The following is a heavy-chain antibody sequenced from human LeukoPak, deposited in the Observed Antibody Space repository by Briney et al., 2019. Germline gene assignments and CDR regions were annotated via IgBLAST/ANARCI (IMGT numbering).Heavy chain of an antibody. V-gene: IGHV3-74*01. CDR2: INGVGSTT. D-gene: IGHD1-14*01. J-gene: IGHJ4*02. CDR1: GFTFSSYW. CDR3: ARGPATPGGF. Sequence: GGSLRLSCAASGFTFSSYWMHWVRQAPGTGLVWVSHINGVGSTTAYADSVKGRFTISRDNAKNTLFLQMNSRRAEDTAVYYCARGPATPGGFWGQGTLVTVSS.